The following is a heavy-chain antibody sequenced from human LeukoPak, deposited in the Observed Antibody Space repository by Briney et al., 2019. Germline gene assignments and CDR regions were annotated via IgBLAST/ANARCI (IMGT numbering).Heavy chain of an antibody. D-gene: IGHD6-19*01. J-gene: IGHJ4*02. Sequence: ETLSLTCTVSGGSVSSGSYYWSWIRQPPGKGLEWVSAISGSGGSTYYADSVKGRFTISRDNSKNTLYLQMNSLRAEDTAVYYCAKDIAVAATVYWGQGTLVTVSS. CDR2: ISGSGGST. CDR3: AKDIAVAATVY. CDR1: GGSVSSGSYY. V-gene: IGHV3-23*01.